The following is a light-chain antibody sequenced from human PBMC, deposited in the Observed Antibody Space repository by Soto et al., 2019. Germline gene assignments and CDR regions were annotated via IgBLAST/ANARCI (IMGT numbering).Light chain of an antibody. CDR2: KNN. J-gene: IGLJ1*01. CDR1: NSNIGSND. V-gene: IGLV1-47*01. CDR3: ATWDDSLSDYV. Sequence: QAVVTQPPSASGTPGQRVTISCSGSNSNIGSNDVDWYQQFPGTAPKLLIYKNNQRPSGVPDQFSGSKSGTSASLAITGLRSDTEADYYCATWDDSLSDYVFGTGTKVTVL.